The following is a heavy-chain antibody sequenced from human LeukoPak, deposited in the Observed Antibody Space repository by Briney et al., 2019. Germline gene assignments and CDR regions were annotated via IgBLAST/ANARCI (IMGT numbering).Heavy chain of an antibody. Sequence: GGSLRLSCVVSGFTVSSNYMSWVRQAPGKGLEWVSVIYSGGSTYYADSVKGRFTISKDNSKNTLFLQMNSLRAEDTAVFYCARGGMVRRVMGAFDIWGQGTLVTVSS. V-gene: IGHV3-53*01. D-gene: IGHD3-10*01. J-gene: IGHJ3*02. CDR1: GFTVSSNY. CDR3: ARGGMVRRVMGAFDI. CDR2: IYSGGST.